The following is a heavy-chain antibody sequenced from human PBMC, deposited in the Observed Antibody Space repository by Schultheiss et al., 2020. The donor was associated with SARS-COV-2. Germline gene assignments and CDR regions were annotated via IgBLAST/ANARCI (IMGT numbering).Heavy chain of an antibody. CDR2: ISSSSSYI. Sequence: GGSLRLSCAASGFTFSSYWMHWVRQAPGKGLVWVSSISSSSSYIYYADSVKGRFTISRDNAKNSLYLQMNSLRAEDMALYYCAKDHSRGDYVWGYFDYWGQGSLVTVSS. J-gene: IGHJ4*02. CDR1: GFTFSSYW. V-gene: IGHV3-21*04. D-gene: IGHD4-17*01. CDR3: AKDHSRGDYVWGYFDY.